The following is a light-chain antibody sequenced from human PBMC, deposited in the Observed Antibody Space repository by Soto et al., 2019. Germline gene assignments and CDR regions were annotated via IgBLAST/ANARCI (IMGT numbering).Light chain of an antibody. CDR1: QTISRY. J-gene: IGKJ4*01. CDR2: AAS. CDR3: QQSYNIPPLT. Sequence: DIQMTQSPSSLSASVGDGVTITCRASQTISRYLNWYQQKPGKAPKLLIYAASSLQSGVPSRFSGSGSGTDFTLTISSLQPEDFATYYCQQSYNIPPLTFGGGTKVDIK. V-gene: IGKV1-39*01.